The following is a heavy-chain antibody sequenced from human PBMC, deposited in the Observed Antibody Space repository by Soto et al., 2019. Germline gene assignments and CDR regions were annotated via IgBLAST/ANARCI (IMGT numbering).Heavy chain of an antibody. CDR3: ARGVNWKNPVDY. J-gene: IGHJ4*02. D-gene: IGHD1-20*01. V-gene: IGHV3-48*01. CDR1: GFTFSSYS. Sequence: GGSLRLSCAASGFTFSSYSMNWVRQAPGKGLEWVSYISSSSSTIYYADSVKGRFTISRDNAKNSLYLQMNSLRAEDTAVYYCARGVNWKNPVDYWGQGTLVTAPQ. CDR2: ISSSSSTI.